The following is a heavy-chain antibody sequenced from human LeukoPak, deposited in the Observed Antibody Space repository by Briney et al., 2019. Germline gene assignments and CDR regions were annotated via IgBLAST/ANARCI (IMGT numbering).Heavy chain of an antibody. V-gene: IGHV1-69*04. CDR2: IIPILGIA. J-gene: IGHJ3*02. CDR3: ARDPSTYAPEDAFDI. CDR1: GGTFSSYA. Sequence: GASVKVSCKASGGTFSSYAISWVRQAPGQGLEWMGRIIPILGIANYAQKFQGRVTITADKSTSTAYMELSSLRSEDTAVYYCARDPSTYAPEDAFDIWGQGTMVTVSS. D-gene: IGHD4-17*01.